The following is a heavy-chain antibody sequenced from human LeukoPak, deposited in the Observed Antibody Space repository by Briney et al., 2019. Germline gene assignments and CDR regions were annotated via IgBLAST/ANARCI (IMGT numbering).Heavy chain of an antibody. V-gene: IGHV3-48*01. J-gene: IGHJ5*02. D-gene: IGHD6-13*01. Sequence: PGGSLRLSCAASGFTFSSYSMNWVRQAPGKGLEWVSYISSSSSTIYYADSVKGRFTISRDNAKNSLYLQMNSLRAEDTAVYYCARDRGSSWFNWFDPWGQGTLVTDSS. CDR1: GFTFSSYS. CDR2: ISSSSSTI. CDR3: ARDRGSSWFNWFDP.